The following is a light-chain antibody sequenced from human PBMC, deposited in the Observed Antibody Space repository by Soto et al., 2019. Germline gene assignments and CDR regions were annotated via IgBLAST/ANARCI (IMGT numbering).Light chain of an antibody. CDR2: EVS. V-gene: IGLV2-8*01. CDR1: SSDVGVYNY. J-gene: IGLJ2*01. CDR3: RSYAGTNNPVL. Sequence: QSALTQPPSASGSPGQSVTISCTGTSSDVGVYNYVSWYQQHPGKAPKLMIYEVSKRPSGVPDRFSGSKSGNTASLTVSGLQAEDEADYYCRSYAGTNNPVLFGGGTKLTVL.